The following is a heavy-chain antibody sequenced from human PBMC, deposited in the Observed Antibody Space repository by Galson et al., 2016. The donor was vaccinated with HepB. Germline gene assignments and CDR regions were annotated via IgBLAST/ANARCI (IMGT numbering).Heavy chain of an antibody. D-gene: IGHD6-19*01. CDR1: GFSFSSYA. V-gene: IGHV3-23*01. CDR2: ISGSGGDST. J-gene: IGHJ5*02. Sequence: LRLSCAASGFSFSSYAMSWVRQAPGKGLEWVSAISGSGGDSTYYADSVRGRFTISRDNSKNMLYLQMNSLRAEDTAVYYCAKDQAQNMAVALRWFDPWGQGTLVTVSS. CDR3: AKDQAQNMAVALRWFDP.